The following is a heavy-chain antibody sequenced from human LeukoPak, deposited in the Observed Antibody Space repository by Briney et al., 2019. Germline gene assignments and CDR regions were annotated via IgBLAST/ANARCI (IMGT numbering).Heavy chain of an antibody. J-gene: IGHJ3*02. Sequence: PGGSRRLSGAASGFTFSSYWMHWGRQAPGKGLVWFSRINRDGSSTSYADPVKGRFTISRDNAKHTLYLQMASLRAEYTGVFYCARDRWDAFDIWGQGTMVTVSS. CDR2: INRDGSST. CDR1: GFTFSSYW. D-gene: IGHD1-26*01. V-gene: IGHV3-74*01. CDR3: ARDRWDAFDI.